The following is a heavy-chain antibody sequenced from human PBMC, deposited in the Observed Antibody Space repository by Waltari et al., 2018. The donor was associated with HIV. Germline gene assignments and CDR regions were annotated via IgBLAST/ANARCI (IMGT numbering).Heavy chain of an antibody. CDR1: GGSVSSSDYY. D-gene: IGHD3-22*01. J-gene: IGHJ3*02. CDR2: IYYNENT. V-gene: IGHV4-30-4*08. Sequence: QVQLQESGPGLVKPSQTLSLTCTVSGGSVSSSDYYWNWIRQPPGKGLEWIGNIYYNENTYYNPSLKSRLTISLDRSKSQFSLKLSSVTAADTAVYYCARSRHDYYDSSGYYRGAFDIWGQGTMVPVSS. CDR3: ARSRHDYYDSSGYYRGAFDI.